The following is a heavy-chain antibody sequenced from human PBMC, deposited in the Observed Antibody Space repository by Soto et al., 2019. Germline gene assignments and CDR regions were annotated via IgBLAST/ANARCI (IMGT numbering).Heavy chain of an antibody. CDR2: IYKGGRP. CDR1: GDSVRSVGFH. D-gene: IGHD3-3*01. V-gene: IGHV4-30-4*01. Sequence: SETLSLTCTVSGDSVRSVGFHWAWLRRPPGKGLEWIGYIYKGGRPYYRPSLESRMHVSLDATRNHYSLRLTSVTAADTAVYFCARAPVGLDTISYFDYWGQGKLVTVSS. CDR3: ARAPVGLDTISYFDY. J-gene: IGHJ4*02.